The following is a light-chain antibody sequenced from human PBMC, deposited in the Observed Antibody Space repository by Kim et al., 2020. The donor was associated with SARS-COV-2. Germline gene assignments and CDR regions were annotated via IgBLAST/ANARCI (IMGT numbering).Light chain of an antibody. Sequence: DIQMTQSPSSLSASVGDRITITCQASQDIDNSLNWYQQKPGKAPKLLIYDASNLEIGVPSRFGGSGSGTHFSFMIYSLQPEDFATYYCRQYGDLPPITFGQGTRLEIK. V-gene: IGKV1-33*01. CDR1: QDIDNS. CDR2: DAS. CDR3: RQYGDLPPIT. J-gene: IGKJ5*01.